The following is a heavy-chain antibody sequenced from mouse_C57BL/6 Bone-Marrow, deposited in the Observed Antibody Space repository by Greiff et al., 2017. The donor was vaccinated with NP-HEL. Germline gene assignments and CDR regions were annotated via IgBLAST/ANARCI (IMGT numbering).Heavy chain of an antibody. J-gene: IGHJ2*01. CDR2: INPSSGYT. Sequence: VQLQQSGAELARPGASVKMSCKASGYTFTSYTMHWVKQRPGQGLEWIGYINPSSGYTKYNQKFKDKATLTADKSSSTAYMQLSSLTSEDSAVYYCARAPITTVVATNYWGQGTTLTVSS. V-gene: IGHV1-4*01. CDR3: ARAPITTVVATNY. D-gene: IGHD1-1*01. CDR1: GYTFTSYT.